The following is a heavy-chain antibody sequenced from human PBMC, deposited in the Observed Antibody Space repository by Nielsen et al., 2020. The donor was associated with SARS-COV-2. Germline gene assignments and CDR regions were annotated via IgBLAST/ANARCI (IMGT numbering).Heavy chain of an antibody. CDR3: ARDPAMSASWSQEHDS. CDR1: AFTFSDFY. Sequence: GESLKISCSASAFTFSDFYMSWVRQAPGKGLEWVSYISGSSSYTNYTDSVKGRFTISRDNAKNSLSLQMDSLRAEDTALYYCARDPAMSASWSQEHDSWGQGTLVTVSS. CDR2: ISGSSSYT. V-gene: IGHV3-11*05. D-gene: IGHD6-13*01. J-gene: IGHJ4*02.